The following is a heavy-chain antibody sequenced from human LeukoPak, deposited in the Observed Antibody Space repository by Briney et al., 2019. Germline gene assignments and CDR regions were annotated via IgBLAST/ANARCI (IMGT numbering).Heavy chain of an antibody. V-gene: IGHV3-7*04. J-gene: IGHJ4*02. Sequence: PGGSLRLSCIASGLTFSTYWMNWVRQAPGEGLEWVGNINQDGSEENYGGSVEGRFSISRDNSKNTLYLQMNSLKIEDTAVYYCATEESVGYWASLSVDFWGPGTLVTVSS. CDR3: ATEESVGYWASLSVDF. CDR1: GLTFSTYW. D-gene: IGHD2-15*01. CDR2: INQDGSEE.